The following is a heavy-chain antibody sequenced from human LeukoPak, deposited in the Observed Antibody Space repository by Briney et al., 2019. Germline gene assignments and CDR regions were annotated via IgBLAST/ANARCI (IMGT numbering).Heavy chain of an antibody. CDR1: GFTFSSYS. Sequence: GGSLRLSCAASGFTFSSYSMNWVRQAPGKGLEWVSYISSSSSTIYYADSVKGRFTISRDNAKNSLYLQMNSLRAEDTAVYYCAKSQYYDFWSGYYNPFDYYYYGMDVWGQGTTVTVSS. D-gene: IGHD3-3*01. CDR3: AKSQYYDFWSGYYNPFDYYYYGMDV. V-gene: IGHV3-48*01. CDR2: ISSSSSTI. J-gene: IGHJ6*02.